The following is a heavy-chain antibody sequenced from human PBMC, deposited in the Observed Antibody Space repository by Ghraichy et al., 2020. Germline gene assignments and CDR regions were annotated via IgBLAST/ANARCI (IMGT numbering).Heavy chain of an antibody. CDR1: GFSFTNYW. V-gene: IGHV3-74*01. Sequence: GALNISCAASGFSFTNYWMHWVRQAPGKGLVWVSRISGDGSSTGSADSVKGRFTISRDNANNTMYLQMSNLRAEDTAVYYCARGGLHSSFDYWGQGTLVTVSS. D-gene: IGHD4-11*01. CDR3: ARGGLHSSFDY. J-gene: IGHJ4*02. CDR2: ISGDGSST.